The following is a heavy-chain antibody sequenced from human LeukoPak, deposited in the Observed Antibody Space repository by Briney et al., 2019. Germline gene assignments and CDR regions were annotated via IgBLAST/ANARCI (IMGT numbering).Heavy chain of an antibody. CDR1: GFTFSGYA. V-gene: IGHV3-23*01. D-gene: IGHD6-13*01. CDR2: ISGSGGTT. J-gene: IGHJ5*02. CDR3: ARGSSSWYRPQNWFDP. Sequence: GGSLRLSCAASGFTFSGYAMSWVRQAPGKGLEWVSGISGSGGTTKYVNSVKGRFTISRDNSKNTLYLQMNSLRAEDTAVYYCARGSSSWYRPQNWFDPWGQGTLVTVSS.